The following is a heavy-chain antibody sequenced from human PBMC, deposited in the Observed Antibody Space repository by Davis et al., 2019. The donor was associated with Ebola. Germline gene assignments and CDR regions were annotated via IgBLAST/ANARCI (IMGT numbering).Heavy chain of an antibody. CDR1: GFTFSSYA. J-gene: IGHJ4*02. CDR2: INGDETIT. Sequence: HTGGSLRLSCAASGFTFSSYAMGWVRQAPGKGLVWVSRINGDETITAYADSVKGRFAISRDNTKNTLYLQMNSLRAEDTAVYYCAREGKYRDESRTFDYWGQGTLVTVSS. D-gene: IGHD2-2*01. V-gene: IGHV3-74*01. CDR3: AREGKYRDESRTFDY.